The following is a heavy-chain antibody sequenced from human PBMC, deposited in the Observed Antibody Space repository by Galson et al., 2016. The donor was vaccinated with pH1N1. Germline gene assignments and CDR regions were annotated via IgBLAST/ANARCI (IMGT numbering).Heavy chain of an antibody. D-gene: IGHD5/OR15-5a*01. CDR3: ATIKAVSGPHYMDV. CDR1: GGSINSGSYY. CDR2: TYYGGST. Sequence: ETLSLTCTVSGGSINSGSYYWNWIRQPAGKGLEWIGRLYTYYGGSTNYNPSLKSRLTISIDTSKNQFSLKLSSLTAADAAVYYCATIKAVSGPHYMDVWGKGTTVTVSS. V-gene: IGHV4-61*10. J-gene: IGHJ6*03.